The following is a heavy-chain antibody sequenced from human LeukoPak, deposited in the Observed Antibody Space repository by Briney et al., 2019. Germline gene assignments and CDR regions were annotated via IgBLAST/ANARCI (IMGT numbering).Heavy chain of an antibody. D-gene: IGHD5-18*01. CDR1: GASISDSY. Sequence: SETLSLTCSVSGASISDSYWTWIRQPPGKTLEWIGYIYYTGDNDYNPSLKSRVTISVDTSKNQFSLKLSSVTAADTAVYYCARTLYSYGYGGFDYWGQGTLVTVSS. CDR3: ARTLYSYGYGGFDY. J-gene: IGHJ4*02. V-gene: IGHV4-59*12. CDR2: IYYTGDN.